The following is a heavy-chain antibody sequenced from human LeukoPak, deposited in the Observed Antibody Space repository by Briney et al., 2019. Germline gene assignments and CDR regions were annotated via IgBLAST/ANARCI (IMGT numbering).Heavy chain of an antibody. CDR3: ARRDYVILTGYDY. CDR2: ISSSGSSI. D-gene: IGHD3-9*01. CDR1: GLTFSSYE. Sequence: GGSLRLSCVASGLTFSSYEMNWVRQAPGKGLEWVSYISSSGSSIYYADSVEGRFTISRDNAKNSLYLQMNSLRVDDTAVYYCARRDYVILTGYDYWGQGTLVTVSS. V-gene: IGHV3-48*03. J-gene: IGHJ4*02.